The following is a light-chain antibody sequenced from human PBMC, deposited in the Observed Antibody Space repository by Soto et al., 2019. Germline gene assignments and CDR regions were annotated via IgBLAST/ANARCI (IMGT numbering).Light chain of an antibody. CDR2: DVN. J-gene: IGLJ2*01. Sequence: QSALTQPASVSGSPGQSITISCTGPSSDIGAYNYVSWYQQHPGKAPKLMIYDVNIRPSGVSNRFSGSKSGNTASLTISGLQAEDEADYYCTSWTTSTTMIFGGGTKLTVL. V-gene: IGLV2-14*03. CDR1: SSDIGAYNY. CDR3: TSWTTSTTMI.